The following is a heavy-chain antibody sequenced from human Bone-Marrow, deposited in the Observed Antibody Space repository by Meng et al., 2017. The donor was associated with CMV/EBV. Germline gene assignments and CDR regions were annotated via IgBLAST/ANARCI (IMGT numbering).Heavy chain of an antibody. CDR3: ARALKLKSYDFWSGYYTDWFDP. CDR1: GGSVSSGRYY. V-gene: IGHV4-61*01. D-gene: IGHD3-3*01. J-gene: IGHJ5*02. Sequence: SETLSLTCTVSGGSVSSGRYYWSWIRQPPGKGLEWIGYIYYSGSTNYNPSLKSRVTISVDTSKNQFSLKLSSVTAADTAVYYCARALKLKSYDFWSGYYTDWFDPWGQGTLVTVSS. CDR2: IYYSGST.